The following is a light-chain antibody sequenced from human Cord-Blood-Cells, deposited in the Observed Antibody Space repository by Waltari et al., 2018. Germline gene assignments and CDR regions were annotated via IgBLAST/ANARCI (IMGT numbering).Light chain of an antibody. CDR1: QSVSSN. CDR3: QQYNNWPHARGYT. Sequence: EIVMTQSPATLSVSPGESATLSCRASQSVSSNLAWYQQKPGQAPRLLIYGASTRATGIPARFSGSGSGTEFTLTISSLQSEDFAVYYCQQYNNWPHARGYTFGQGTKLEIK. V-gene: IGKV3-15*01. J-gene: IGKJ2*01. CDR2: GAS.